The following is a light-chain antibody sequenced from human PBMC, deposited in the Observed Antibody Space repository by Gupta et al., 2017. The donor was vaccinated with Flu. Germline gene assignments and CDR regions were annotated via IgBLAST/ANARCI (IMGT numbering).Light chain of an antibody. J-gene: IGKJ1*01. CDR2: VAS. V-gene: IGKV1-9*01. CDR1: QGISTY. CDR3: QQFKSYPWT. Sequence: PSFLSASVGDRVTITCRASQGISTYLAWYQQKPGKAPKLIIYVASILQSGVPSRFSGSGSGTEFTLTISSLQAEDIATYYCQQFKSYPWTFGQGTKVEIK.